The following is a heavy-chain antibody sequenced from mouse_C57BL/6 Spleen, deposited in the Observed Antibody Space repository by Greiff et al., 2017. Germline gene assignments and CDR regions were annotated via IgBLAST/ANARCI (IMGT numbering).Heavy chain of an antibody. CDR3: ARKTALGAMDY. V-gene: IGHV1-54*01. Sequence: QVQLQQSGAELVRPGTSVKVSCKASGYAFTNYLIEGVKQRPGQGLEWIGVINPGSGGTNYNEKFKGKATLTADKSSSTAYMQLSSLTSEDSAVYFCARKTALGAMDYWGQRTSVTVSS. CDR1: GYAFTNYL. D-gene: IGHD3-2*01. CDR2: INPGSGGT. J-gene: IGHJ4*01.